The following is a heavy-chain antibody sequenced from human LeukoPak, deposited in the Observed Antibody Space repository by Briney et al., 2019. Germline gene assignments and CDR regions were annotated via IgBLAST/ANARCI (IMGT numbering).Heavy chain of an antibody. CDR1: GHTFTGYY. CDR3: ARQNPNSIAAELYFDY. CDR2: INPNSGGT. Sequence: GASVKVSCKASGHTFTGYYMHWVRQAPGQGLEWMGWINPNSGGTNYAQKFQGRVTMTRDTSISTAYMELSRLRSDDAAVYYCARQNPNSIAAELYFDYWGQGTLVTVSS. V-gene: IGHV1-2*02. J-gene: IGHJ4*02. D-gene: IGHD6-13*01.